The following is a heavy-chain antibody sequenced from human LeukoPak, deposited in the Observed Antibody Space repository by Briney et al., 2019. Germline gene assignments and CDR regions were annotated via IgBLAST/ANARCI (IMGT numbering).Heavy chain of an antibody. D-gene: IGHD2-8*01. Sequence: SETLSLTCAVYGGSFSGYYWSWIRQPPGKGLEWIGEINHSGSTNYNPSLKSRVTISVDTSKNQFSLQLSSVTAADAAVYYCARDLSNVDAFDMWGQGTMVTVSS. CDR2: INHSGST. CDR1: GGSFSGYY. CDR3: ARDLSNVDAFDM. V-gene: IGHV4-34*01. J-gene: IGHJ3*02.